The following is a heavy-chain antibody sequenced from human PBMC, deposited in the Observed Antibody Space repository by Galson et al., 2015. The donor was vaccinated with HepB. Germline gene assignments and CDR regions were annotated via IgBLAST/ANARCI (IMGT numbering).Heavy chain of an antibody. CDR1: GFTFSSYS. CDR2: ISSSSSTI. V-gene: IGHV3-48*04. CDR3: ARDVGDYASYYSDY. J-gene: IGHJ4*02. Sequence: SLRLSCAASGFTFSSYSMNWVRQAPGKGLEWVSYISSSSSTIYYADSVKGRFTISRDNAKNSLYLQMNSLRAEDTAVYYCARDVGDYASYYSDYWGQGTLVTVSS. D-gene: IGHD4-17*01.